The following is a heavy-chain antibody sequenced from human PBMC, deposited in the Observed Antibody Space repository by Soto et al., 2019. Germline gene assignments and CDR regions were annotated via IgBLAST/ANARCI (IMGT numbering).Heavy chain of an antibody. D-gene: IGHD1-7*01. Sequence: GGSLRLSCTASGFSLSDHYVDWVRQAPGKGLEWVGRSRNKANSYTTEYAASVRGRFTISRDDSRNSLYLQMDSLKTEDTAVYYCSRDFTASGTKAVDYWGPGTLVTVS. CDR3: SRDFTASGTKAVDY. J-gene: IGHJ4*02. CDR1: GFSLSDHY. V-gene: IGHV3-72*01. CDR2: SRNKANSYTT.